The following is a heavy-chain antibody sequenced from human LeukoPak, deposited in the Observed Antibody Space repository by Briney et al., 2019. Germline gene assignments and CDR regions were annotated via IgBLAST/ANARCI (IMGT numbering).Heavy chain of an antibody. CDR1: GYTFTVSY. V-gene: IGHV1-2*06. Sequence: ASVKVSCKASGYTFTVSYINWVRQAPGQGLEWMGRINPNRGDTNVAQKFQGRVTLTRDTSISTSYMELSSLRSDDTAVYFCAKVREVGTNIEVVVVDISGAFDVWGQGTKVTVSS. D-gene: IGHD2-15*01. J-gene: IGHJ3*01. CDR3: AKVREVGTNIEVVVVDISGAFDV. CDR2: INPNRGDT.